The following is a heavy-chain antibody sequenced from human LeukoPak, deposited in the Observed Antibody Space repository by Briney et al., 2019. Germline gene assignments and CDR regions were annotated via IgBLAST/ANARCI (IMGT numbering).Heavy chain of an antibody. J-gene: IGHJ1*01. V-gene: IGHV4-59*01. D-gene: IGHD7-27*01. CDR1: GGSISSYY. CDR2: IYYSGRT. Sequence: SETLSLTCTVSGGSISSYYWSWIRQPPGKGLEWIGYIYYSGRTNYNPSLKSRVTISVDTSKNQFSLKLSSVTAADTAVYYCARSPARGRALGYFQHWGQGTLVTVSS. CDR3: ARSPARGRALGYFQH.